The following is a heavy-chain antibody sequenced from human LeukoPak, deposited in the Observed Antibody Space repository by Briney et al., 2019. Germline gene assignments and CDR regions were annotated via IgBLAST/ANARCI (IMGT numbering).Heavy chain of an antibody. CDR3: ARLQGSVVVPAAIRSYYYGMDV. Sequence: GASVKVSCKASGGTFSSYTISWVRQVPGQGLEWMGRIIPILGIANYAQKFQGRVTITADKSTSTAYMELSSLRSEDTAVYYCARLQGSVVVPAAIRSYYYGMDVWGQGTTVTVSS. CDR2: IIPILGIA. D-gene: IGHD2-2*01. J-gene: IGHJ6*02. V-gene: IGHV1-69*02. CDR1: GGTFSSYT.